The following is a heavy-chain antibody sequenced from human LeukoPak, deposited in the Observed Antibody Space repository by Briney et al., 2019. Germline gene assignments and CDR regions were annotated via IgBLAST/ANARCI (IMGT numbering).Heavy chain of an antibody. J-gene: IGHJ6*02. D-gene: IGHD7-27*01. Sequence: GRSLRLSCAASGFTFSSYAMHWVRQAPGKGLEWVAVISYDGSNKYYADSVKGRFTISRDNSKNTLYLQMNSLRAEDTAVYYCARATPTGVNGMDVWGQGTTVTVSS. CDR2: ISYDGSNK. CDR1: GFTFSSYA. V-gene: IGHV3-30-3*01. CDR3: ARATPTGVNGMDV.